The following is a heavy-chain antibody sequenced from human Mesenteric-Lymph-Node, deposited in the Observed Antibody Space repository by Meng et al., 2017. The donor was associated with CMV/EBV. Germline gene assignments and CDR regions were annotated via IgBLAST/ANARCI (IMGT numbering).Heavy chain of an antibody. D-gene: IGHD3-3*01. V-gene: IGHV1-69*05. Sequence: SVTLSCKASRGTFSRYAISRVRQAPGPGLEWMGGIIPIFGTANYAQKFQGRVTITTDESTSTAYMELSSLRSEDTAVYYCARDSNVLRFLEWSDYYYGMDVWGQGTTVTVSS. CDR3: ARDSNVLRFLEWSDYYYGMDV. J-gene: IGHJ6*02. CDR1: RGTFSRYA. CDR2: IIPIFGTA.